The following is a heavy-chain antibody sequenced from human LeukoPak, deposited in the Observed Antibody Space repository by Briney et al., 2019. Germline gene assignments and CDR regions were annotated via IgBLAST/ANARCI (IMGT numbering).Heavy chain of an antibody. Sequence: SETLSLTCTVSGGSISSYYWSWIRQPAGKGLEWIGYIYYSGSTNYNPSLKSRVTISVDTSKNQFSLELSSVTAADTAVYYCARVDFQATYYYGSGRPYYYYYYMDVWGKGTTVTISS. J-gene: IGHJ6*03. V-gene: IGHV4-59*01. D-gene: IGHD3-10*01. CDR1: GGSISSYY. CDR2: IYYSGST. CDR3: ARVDFQATYYYGSGRPYYYYYYMDV.